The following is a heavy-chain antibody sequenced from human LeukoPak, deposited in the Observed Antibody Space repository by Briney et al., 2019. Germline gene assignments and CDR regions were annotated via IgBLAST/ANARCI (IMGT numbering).Heavy chain of an antibody. CDR1: GYTLTELS. V-gene: IGHV1-24*01. CDR3: ARVGGGEGTMIVKGDAFDI. CDR2: FDPEDGET. D-gene: IGHD3-22*01. Sequence: ASVKVSCKVSGYTLTELSMHWVRQAPGKGLEWMGGFDPEDGETIYAQKFQGRVTMTEDTSTDTAYMELSSLRAEDTAVYYCARVGGGEGTMIVKGDAFDIWGQGTMVTVSS. J-gene: IGHJ3*02.